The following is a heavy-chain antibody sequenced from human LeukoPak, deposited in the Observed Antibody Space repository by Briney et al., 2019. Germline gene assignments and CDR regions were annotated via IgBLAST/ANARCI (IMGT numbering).Heavy chain of an antibody. CDR3: ARDRNSGYDSSFDY. D-gene: IGHD5-12*01. Sequence: GGSLRLSCAASGFTFSSYSMDWVRQAPGKGLEWVSSISSSSSYIYYADSVKGRFTISRDNAKNSLYLQMNSLRAEDTAVYYCARDRNSGYDSSFDYWGQGTLVTVSS. CDR1: GFTFSSYS. J-gene: IGHJ4*02. CDR2: ISSSSSYI. V-gene: IGHV3-21*01.